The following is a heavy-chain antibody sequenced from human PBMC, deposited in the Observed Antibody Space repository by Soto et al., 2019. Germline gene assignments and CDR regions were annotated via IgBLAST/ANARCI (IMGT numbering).Heavy chain of an antibody. CDR3: AHRVLRAVFGLVTSTASYFDF. CDR2: IYWDDDK. Sequence: QLTLNESGPTQVKPRQTLTLTCTFSGVSLTTSGVGVGWIRQSPGKAPEWLALIYWDDDKRYSPSLKSRLTTAKETSKSQVVLTIADLDHEDTATYYCAHRVLRAVFGLVTSTASYFDFWGQGTPVAVSS. V-gene: IGHV2-5*02. J-gene: IGHJ4*02. CDR1: GVSLTTSGVG. D-gene: IGHD3-3*01.